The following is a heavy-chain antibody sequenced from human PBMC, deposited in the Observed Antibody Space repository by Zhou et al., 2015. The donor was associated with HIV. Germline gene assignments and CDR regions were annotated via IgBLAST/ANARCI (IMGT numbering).Heavy chain of an antibody. Sequence: QVQLVQSGAEVKKPGSSVKVSCKASGGTFSSYAISWVRQAPGQGLEWMGGIIPIFGTANYAQKFQGRVTITADESTSTAYMELSSLRSEDTAVYYCARPRLDYDFWSGYYGYFDYWGQGTLVTVSS. D-gene: IGHD3-3*01. CDR3: ARPRLDYDFWSGYYGYFDY. CDR2: IIPIFGTA. CDR1: GGTFSSYA. J-gene: IGHJ4*02. V-gene: IGHV1-69*01.